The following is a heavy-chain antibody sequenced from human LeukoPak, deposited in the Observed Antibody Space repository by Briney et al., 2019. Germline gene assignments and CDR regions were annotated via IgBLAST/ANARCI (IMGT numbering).Heavy chain of an antibody. V-gene: IGHV3-33*01. CDR1: GFIFSNYG. D-gene: IGHD6-19*01. CDR3: AREWGRIAVAGGPGY. Sequence: GGSLRLSCEVSGFIFSNYGMHWVRQAPGKGLEWVALIWYDGRTKFHADPVRGRFTISRDNSANTLYLQMSSLRVDDTAVYYCAREWGRIAVAGGPGYWGQGALVTVSS. J-gene: IGHJ4*02. CDR2: IWYDGRTK.